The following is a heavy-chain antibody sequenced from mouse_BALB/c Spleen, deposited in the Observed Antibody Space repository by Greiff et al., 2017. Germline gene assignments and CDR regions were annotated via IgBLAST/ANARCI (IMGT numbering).Heavy chain of an antibody. Sequence: EVKLMESGPGLVKPSQSLSLTCTVTGYSITSDYAWNWIRQFPGNELEWMGYISYSGSTSYNPSLKSRISITRDTSKNQFFLQLNSVTTEDTATYYCARVYGNYVRAMDYWGQGTSVTVSS. V-gene: IGHV3-2*02. CDR1: GYSITSDYA. D-gene: IGHD2-1*01. CDR2: ISYSGST. J-gene: IGHJ4*01. CDR3: ARVYGNYVRAMDY.